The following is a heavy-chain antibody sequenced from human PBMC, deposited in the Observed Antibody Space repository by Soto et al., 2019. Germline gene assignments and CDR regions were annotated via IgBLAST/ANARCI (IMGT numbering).Heavy chain of an antibody. V-gene: IGHV3-23*01. CDR1: GFTFSSYA. Sequence: EVQLLESGGGLVQPGGSLRLSCAASGFTFSSYAMSWVRQAPGKGLEWVSAISGSGGSTYYADSVKGRFTISRDNSKNTLYLQMNSLRAEDTAVYYCAKDWGGSSWYTIYYYYYGMDVWGQGTKVTVSS. J-gene: IGHJ6*02. CDR2: ISGSGGST. D-gene: IGHD6-13*01. CDR3: AKDWGGSSWYTIYYYYYGMDV.